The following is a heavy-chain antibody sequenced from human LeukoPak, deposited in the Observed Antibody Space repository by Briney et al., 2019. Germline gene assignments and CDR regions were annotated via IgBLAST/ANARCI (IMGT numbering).Heavy chain of an antibody. CDR2: INPNSGGT. Sequence: ASVKVSCKASGYTFTGYYMHWVRQAPGQGLEWMGWINPNSGGTNYAQKFQGRVTMTRDTSISTAYMELSSLRSEDTAVYYCARDLWDYYDSSGLPWWGQGTLVTVSS. CDR3: ARDLWDYYDSSGLPW. D-gene: IGHD3-22*01. J-gene: IGHJ4*02. CDR1: GYTFTGYY. V-gene: IGHV1-2*02.